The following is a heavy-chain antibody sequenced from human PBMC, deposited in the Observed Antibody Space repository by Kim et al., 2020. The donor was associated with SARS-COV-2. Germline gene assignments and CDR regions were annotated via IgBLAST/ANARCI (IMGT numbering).Heavy chain of an antibody. J-gene: IGHJ6*02. V-gene: IGHV3-23*01. D-gene: IGHD3-3*01. CDR3: AKIRSGYYYYGMDV. Sequence: ADSGKGRFTISRDNSKNTLYLQMNSLRAEDTAVYYCAKIRSGYYYYGMDVWGQGTTVTVSS.